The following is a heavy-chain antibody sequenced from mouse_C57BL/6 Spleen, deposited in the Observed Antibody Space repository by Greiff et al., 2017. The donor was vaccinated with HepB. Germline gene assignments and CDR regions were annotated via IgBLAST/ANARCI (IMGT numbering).Heavy chain of an antibody. D-gene: IGHD1-1*01. V-gene: IGHV5-17*01. Sequence: EVKLVESGGGLVKPGGSLKLSCAASGFTFSDYGMHWVRQAPEKGLEWVAYISSGSSTIYYADTVKGRFTISRDNAKNTLFLQMTSLRSEDTAMYYCARGHYYGSSYPFAYWGQGTLVTVSA. J-gene: IGHJ3*01. CDR3: ARGHYYGSSYPFAY. CDR1: GFTFSDYG. CDR2: ISSGSSTI.